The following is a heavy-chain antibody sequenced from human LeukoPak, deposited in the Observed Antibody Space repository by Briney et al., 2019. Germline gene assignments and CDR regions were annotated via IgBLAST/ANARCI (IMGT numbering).Heavy chain of an antibody. D-gene: IGHD3-22*01. CDR3: ARGVPYYYDSSGYP. J-gene: IGHJ5*02. CDR2: IYYSGST. CDR1: GGSISSGGYY. V-gene: IGHV4-31*03. Sequence: PSQTLSLTCTVSGGSISSGGYYWSWIRQHPGKGLEWIGYIYYSGSTYYNPSLKSRVTISVDTSKNQFSLKLSPVTAADTAVYYCARGVPYYYDSSGYPWGQGTLVTVSS.